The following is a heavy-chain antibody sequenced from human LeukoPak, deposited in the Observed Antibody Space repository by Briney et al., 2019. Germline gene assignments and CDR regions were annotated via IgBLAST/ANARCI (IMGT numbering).Heavy chain of an antibody. CDR3: AKPRGYNWNYVAFDAFDI. CDR2: ISYDGTNK. D-gene: IGHD1-7*01. V-gene: IGHV3-30*18. Sequence: PGRSLRLSCAASGFTFSSYGMHWVRQAPGKGLEWVAAISYDGTNKYYADSVKGRFTISRDNSKNTLYLQMNSLRAEDTAVYYCAKPRGYNWNYVAFDAFDIWGQGTMVTVSS. CDR1: GFTFSSYG. J-gene: IGHJ3*02.